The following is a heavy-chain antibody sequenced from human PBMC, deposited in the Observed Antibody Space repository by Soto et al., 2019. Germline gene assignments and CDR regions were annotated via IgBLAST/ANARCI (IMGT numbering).Heavy chain of an antibody. CDR2: ISSSSSYI. J-gene: IGHJ4*02. Sequence: GGSLRLSCAVSGFTFSSYSMNWVRQAPGKGLEWVSSISSSSSYIYYADSVKGRFTISRDNAKNSLYLQMNSLRAEDTAVYYCARASHWAIDYWGQGTLVTVSS. V-gene: IGHV3-21*01. CDR3: ARASHWAIDY. CDR1: GFTFSSYS. D-gene: IGHD7-27*01.